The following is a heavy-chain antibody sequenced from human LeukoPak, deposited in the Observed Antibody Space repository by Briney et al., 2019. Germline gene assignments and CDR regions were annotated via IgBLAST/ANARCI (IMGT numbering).Heavy chain of an antibody. Sequence: SETLSLTCTVSGGSISSSYWSWIRQPPGKGLEWIGSIYYSGSTYYNPSLKSRVTISVDTSKNQFSLKLSSVTAADTAVCYCASGSVDTAMVEFGEKYYFDYWGQGTLVTVSS. CDR2: IYYSGST. CDR3: ASGSVDTAMVEFGEKYYFDY. D-gene: IGHD5-18*01. CDR1: GGSISSSY. J-gene: IGHJ4*02. V-gene: IGHV4-39*01.